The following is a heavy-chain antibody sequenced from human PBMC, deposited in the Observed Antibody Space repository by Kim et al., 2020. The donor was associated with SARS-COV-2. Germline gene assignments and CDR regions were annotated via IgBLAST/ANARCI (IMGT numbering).Heavy chain of an antibody. Sequence: SETLSLTCAVYGGSFSGYYWSWIRQPPGKGLEWIGEINHSGRTNYNQSLKSRVTISVDTSKNQFSLKLSSVTAADTAVYYCARGVSSGHSTSGYWGQGTLVTVSS. V-gene: IGHV4-34*01. CDR3: ARGVSSGHSTSGY. CDR1: GGSFSGYY. J-gene: IGHJ4*02. CDR2: INHSGRT. D-gene: IGHD6-19*01.